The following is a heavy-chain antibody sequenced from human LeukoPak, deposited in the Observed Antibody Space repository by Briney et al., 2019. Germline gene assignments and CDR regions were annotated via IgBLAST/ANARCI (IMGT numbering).Heavy chain of an antibody. CDR1: GGSFSGYY. D-gene: IGHD4-17*01. J-gene: IGHJ4*02. CDR3: ARGETVTLDY. Sequence: SETLSLTCAAYGGSFSGYYWSWIRQPPGKGLEWIGEINHSGSTNYNPSLKSRVTMSVDTSKNQFSLKLSSVTAADTAVYYCARGETVTLDYWGQGTLVTVSS. V-gene: IGHV4-34*01. CDR2: INHSGST.